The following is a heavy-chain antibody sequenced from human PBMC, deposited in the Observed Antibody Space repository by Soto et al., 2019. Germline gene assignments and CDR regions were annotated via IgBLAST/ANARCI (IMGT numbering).Heavy chain of an antibody. CDR3: ARDARLGEKTLDY. V-gene: IGHV3-7*05. CDR2: IKQDGSEK. CDR1: GFTFSSYW. Sequence: GGSLRLSCAASGFTFSSYWMSWVRQAPGKGLEWVANIKQDGSEKYYVDSVKGRFTISRDNAKNSLYLQMNSLRAEDTAVYYCARDARLGEKTLDYWGQGTLVTVSS. J-gene: IGHJ4*02. D-gene: IGHD3-10*01.